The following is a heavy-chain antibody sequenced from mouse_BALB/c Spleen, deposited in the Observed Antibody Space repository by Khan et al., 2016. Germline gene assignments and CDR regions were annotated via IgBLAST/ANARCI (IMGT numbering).Heavy chain of an antibody. CDR3: TACDYNAMDY. Sequence: VQLQPSGAALVRSGASVKLSCTASGFNIKDYYMHWVKQRPEQGLEWIGWIDPENGDTEYAPKFQGKATMTADTSSNTAYLQLSSLTSEDTSVYYCTACDYNAMDYWGQGTSVTVSS. J-gene: IGHJ4*01. CDR2: IDPENGDT. CDR1: GFNIKDYY. V-gene: IGHV14-4*02.